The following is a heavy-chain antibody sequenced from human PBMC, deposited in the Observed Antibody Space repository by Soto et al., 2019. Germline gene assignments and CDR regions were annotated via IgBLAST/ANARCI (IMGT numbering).Heavy chain of an antibody. J-gene: IGHJ4*02. D-gene: IGHD1-26*01. CDR3: ARGLYRRGTYYAFDN. Sequence: QVPLVQSGPEVKKPGASVKVSCKTSGYTPTNYDIGWVRQAPGQGLEYMGWISAYNGNTNYARKLQDRVTLTTDTSTRTASMELRSLQSDDTAIYYCARGLYRRGTYYAFDNWGQGTLVTVSS. CDR2: ISAYNGNT. CDR1: GYTPTNYD. V-gene: IGHV1-18*01.